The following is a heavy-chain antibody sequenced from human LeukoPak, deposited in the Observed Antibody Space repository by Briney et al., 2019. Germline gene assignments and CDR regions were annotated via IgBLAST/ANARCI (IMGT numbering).Heavy chain of an antibody. J-gene: IGHJ4*02. D-gene: IGHD6-13*01. CDR2: INTNTGNP. CDR3: ARESTLGRYSSSWARYFDY. Sequence: ASVKVSCKASGYTFTSYAMNWVRQAPGQGLEWMGWINTNTGNPTYAQGFTGRFVFSLDTSVSTAYLQISSLKAEDTAVYYCARESTLGRYSSSWARYFDYWGQGTLVTVSS. CDR1: GYTFTSYA. V-gene: IGHV7-4-1*02.